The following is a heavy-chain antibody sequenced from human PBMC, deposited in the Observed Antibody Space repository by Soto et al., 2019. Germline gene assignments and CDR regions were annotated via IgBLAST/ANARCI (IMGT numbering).Heavy chain of an antibody. V-gene: IGHV3-23*01. CDR1: GFIFENFG. J-gene: IGHJ5*02. CDR3: AKNQGVELVPLATVDWFDP. Sequence: GGSLRLSCSASGFIFENFGMSWVRQAPGKGLEWISSISGSGFKKYYADSVKGRFTISRDNSKSTVYLELNNLSAEDTAVYHCAKNQGVELVPLATVDWFDPWGQGSVVTVSS. CDR2: ISGSGFKK. D-gene: IGHD1-26*01.